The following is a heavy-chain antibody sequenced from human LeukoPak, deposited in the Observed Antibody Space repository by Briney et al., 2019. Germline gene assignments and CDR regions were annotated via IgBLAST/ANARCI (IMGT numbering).Heavy chain of an antibody. CDR1: GYTFTGYY. D-gene: IGHD2-2*01. V-gene: IGHV1-2*02. CDR3: ARGILIGSSTSPRYYYYMDV. CDR2: INPNSGGT. J-gene: IGHJ6*03. Sequence: ASVKVSCKASGYTFTGYYMHWVRQAPGQGLEWMGWINPNSGGTNYAQKFQGRVTMTRDTSISTAYMELSRLRSDDTAVYYCARGILIGSSTSPRYYYYMDVWGKGTTVTVSS.